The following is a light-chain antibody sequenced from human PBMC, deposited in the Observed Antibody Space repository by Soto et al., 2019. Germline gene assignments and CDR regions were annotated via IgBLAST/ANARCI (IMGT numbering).Light chain of an antibody. CDR1: QDITNY. CDR2: GAS. V-gene: IGKV1-33*01. CDR3: QQYDNPMYT. J-gene: IGKJ2*01. Sequence: DLQMTQSPSSLSASVGDRVTITCQASQDITNYLNWYQQKPGKAPKLLIYGASNLETGVPSRFSGSGSGTDFTFTISSLQAEDIATYYCQQYDNPMYTFGQGTKLEIK.